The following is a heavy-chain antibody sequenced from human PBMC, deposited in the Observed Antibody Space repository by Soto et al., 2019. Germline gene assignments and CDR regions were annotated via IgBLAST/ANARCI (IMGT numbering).Heavy chain of an antibody. CDR2: ISYDGSNK. CDR1: GFTFSSYA. Sequence: LGLSCAASGFTFSSYAMHWVRQSPCKVLEWVAVISYDGSNKYYADSVKGRFTISRDTSKNQFSLKLSSVTAADTAVYYCARAIFGVPDPRYYYYGMDVWGQGTTVTVSS. D-gene: IGHD3-3*01. V-gene: IGHV3-30-3*01. CDR3: ARAIFGVPDPRYYYYGMDV. J-gene: IGHJ6*02.